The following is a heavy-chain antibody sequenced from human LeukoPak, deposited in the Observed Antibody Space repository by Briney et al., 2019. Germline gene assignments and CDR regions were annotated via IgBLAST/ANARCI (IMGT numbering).Heavy chain of an antibody. V-gene: IGHV3-21*01. J-gene: IGHJ4*02. D-gene: IGHD2-21*01. CDR1: GFTFSSYS. CDR2: ISSSSSSYI. CDR3: ARLQLSVCGGDCYDY. Sequence: PGGSLRLSCAASGFTFSSYSMNWVRQAPGKGLEWVSSISSSSSSYIYYADSVKGRFTISRDNAKNSLYLQMNSLRAEDTAVYYCARLQLSVCGGDCYDYWGQGTLVTVSS.